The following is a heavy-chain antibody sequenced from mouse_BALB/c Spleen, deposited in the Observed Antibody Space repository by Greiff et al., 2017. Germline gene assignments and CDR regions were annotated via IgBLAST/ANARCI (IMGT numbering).Heavy chain of an antibody. CDR2: INSNGGST. CDR1: GFTFSSYG. Sequence: DVMLVESGGGLVQPGGSLKLSCAASGFTFSSYGMSWVRQTPDKRLELVATINSNGGSTYYPDSVKGRFTISRDNAKNTLYLQMSSLKSEDTAMYYCARSLYGYLDYWGQGTTLTVSS. D-gene: IGHD1-1*01. V-gene: IGHV5-6-3*01. CDR3: ARSLYGYLDY. J-gene: IGHJ2*01.